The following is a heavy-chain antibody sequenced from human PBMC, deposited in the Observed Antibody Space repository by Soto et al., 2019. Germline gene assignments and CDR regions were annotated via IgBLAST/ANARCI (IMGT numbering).Heavy chain of an antibody. V-gene: IGHV3-23*01. D-gene: IGHD2-2*01. J-gene: IGHJ4*02. CDR1: AVASSTYA. Sequence: GGSLILSCAASAVASSTYAMSWGRQAPGKGLEWVSSISGSGANTYYADSVKGRFTISRDNSKNTLYLQMNSLRAEDTAVYYCASCMRVPVAPFDYWGQGTLVTVSS. CDR3: ASCMRVPVAPFDY. CDR2: ISGSGANT.